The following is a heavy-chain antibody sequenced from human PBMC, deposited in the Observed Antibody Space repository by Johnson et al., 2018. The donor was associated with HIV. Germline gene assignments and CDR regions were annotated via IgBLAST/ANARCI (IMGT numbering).Heavy chain of an antibody. CDR2: IFSGGST. V-gene: IGHV3-66*01. CDR3: ASAEIAAAATGHDAFDI. D-gene: IGHD6-13*01. CDR1: GFTVSGNY. Sequence: VQLMESGGGLVQPGGSLRLSCAASGFTVSGNYMTWVRQAPGKGLEWVSVIFSGGSTYYAGFVKDRFTISRDNSKNTLYLQMNSLRAEDTAVYYCASAEIAAAATGHDAFDIWGQGTMVTVSS. J-gene: IGHJ3*02.